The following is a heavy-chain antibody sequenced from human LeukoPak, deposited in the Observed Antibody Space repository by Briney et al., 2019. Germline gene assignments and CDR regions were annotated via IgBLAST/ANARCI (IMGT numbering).Heavy chain of an antibody. CDR2: AYYRSKWYN. CDR1: GDSVSSNSAA. J-gene: IGHJ4*02. V-gene: IGHV6-1*01. CDR3: ARDLIYDSSGYPPYFDC. D-gene: IGHD3-22*01. Sequence: SQTLSLTCAISGDSVSSNSAAWNWIRQSPSRGLEWLGSAYYRSKWYNDYAVSVKSRITINPDTSKNQFSLQLNSVTPEDTAVYYCARDLIYDSSGYPPYFDCWGQGTLVTVS.